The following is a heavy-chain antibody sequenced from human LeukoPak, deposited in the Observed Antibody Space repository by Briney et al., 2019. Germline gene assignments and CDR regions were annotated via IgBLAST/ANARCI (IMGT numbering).Heavy chain of an antibody. CDR1: GFTFSSYA. J-gene: IGHJ5*02. V-gene: IGHV3-23*03. CDR3: AKDAVTMNGLYDWFDA. Sequence: GGSLGLSCAASGFTFSSYAMSWVRQAPGKGLEWVSTIGGGDTYYADSVKGRFTISRDDSKSTLYLQMNSLRAADTAIYYCAKDAVTMNGLYDWFDAWGQGTLVTVSS. D-gene: IGHD6-19*01. CDR2: IGGGDT.